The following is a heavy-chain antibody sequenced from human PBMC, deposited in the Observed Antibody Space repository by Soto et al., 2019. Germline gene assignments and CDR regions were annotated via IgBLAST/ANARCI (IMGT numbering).Heavy chain of an antibody. J-gene: IGHJ3*02. CDR3: GRELVLGLKSAFDM. CDR1: GLTFNNYW. Sequence: EVQLLEAGGGLVQPGGSLRLSCAASGLTFNNYWMSWVRQAPGKGLEWVANIKGDGSEKVYGDSVKSRFTISTDNAKNSLYLHMNSLRDEDTDVYFCGRELVLGLKSAFDMWGQGTLVTVSS. V-gene: IGHV3-7*04. CDR2: IKGDGSEK. D-gene: IGHD2-15*01.